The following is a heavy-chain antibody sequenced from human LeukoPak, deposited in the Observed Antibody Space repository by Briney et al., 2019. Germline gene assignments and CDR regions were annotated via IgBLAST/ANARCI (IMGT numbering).Heavy chain of an antibody. Sequence: GGSLRLSCAASGFTFSDYYMSWIRQAPGKGLEWVSVIYSGGSTYYADSVKGRFTISRDNSKNTLYLQMNSLRAEDTAVYYCARAEAGGAFDIWGQGTMVTVSS. D-gene: IGHD1-26*01. CDR1: GFTFSDYY. CDR3: ARAEAGGAFDI. V-gene: IGHV3-66*02. CDR2: IYSGGST. J-gene: IGHJ3*02.